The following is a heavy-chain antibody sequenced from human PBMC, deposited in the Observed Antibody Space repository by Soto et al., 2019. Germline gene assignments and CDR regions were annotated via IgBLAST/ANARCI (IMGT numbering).Heavy chain of an antibody. Sequence: QVQLVQSGAEVKKPGASVKVSCKASGYTFTSYAMHWVRQAPGQRVEWMGWINAGNGNTKYSQKFQGRVTITRDTSASTAYIELSSLRAEDTAVYYCARDSHYIWGSYRYCLDYWGQGTLVTVSS. CDR1: GYTFTSYA. D-gene: IGHD3-16*02. CDR2: INAGNGNT. J-gene: IGHJ4*02. CDR3: ARDSHYIWGSYRYCLDY. V-gene: IGHV1-3*01.